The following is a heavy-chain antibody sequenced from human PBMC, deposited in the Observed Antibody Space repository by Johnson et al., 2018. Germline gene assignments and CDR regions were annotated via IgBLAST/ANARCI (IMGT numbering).Heavy chain of an antibody. Sequence: VQLVQSGGGLVKPGGSLRLSCAAAGFTFSSYWMQWVRQAPGKGLVWVSRINSDGSSTSDADSVKGRFTIARDNAKNTLYLQMNSLRAEDTDVYYCARDDGRGAEYLQHWGQGTQVTVSA. CDR2: INSDGSST. V-gene: IGHV3-74*01. CDR1: GFTFSSYW. J-gene: IGHJ1*01. CDR3: ARDDGRGAEYLQH. D-gene: IGHD2-15*01.